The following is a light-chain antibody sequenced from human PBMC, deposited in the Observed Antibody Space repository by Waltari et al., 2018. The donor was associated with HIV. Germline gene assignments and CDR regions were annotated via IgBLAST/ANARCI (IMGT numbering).Light chain of an antibody. CDR3: AAWDDSLREV. Sequence: QPVLSQPPSASGTPGHRVTISCSWSSPHIVSHFVYWYQQLPGTAPKLLLYRNNQRPSGVPDRFSGSKSGTSASLAISGLRSEDEADYYCAAWDDSLREVFGGGTKLTVL. J-gene: IGLJ3*02. CDR1: SPHIVSHF. V-gene: IGLV1-47*01. CDR2: RNN.